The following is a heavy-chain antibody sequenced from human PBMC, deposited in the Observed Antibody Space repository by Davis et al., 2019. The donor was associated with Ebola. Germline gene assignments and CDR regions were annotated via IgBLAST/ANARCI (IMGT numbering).Heavy chain of an antibody. J-gene: IGHJ5*02. D-gene: IGHD3-10*01. V-gene: IGHV1-18*01. CDR2: ISGYNGNR. CDR3: ARDKMVRTDHWFDP. CDR1: GYTFNMYG. Sequence: AASVKVSCKASGYTFNMYGISWVRQAPGQGLEWMGWISGYNGNRNYAQKFQGRVTMTTDTSTSTAYMELTSLTSDDTAVYYCARDKMVRTDHWFDPWGQGTLVTVSS.